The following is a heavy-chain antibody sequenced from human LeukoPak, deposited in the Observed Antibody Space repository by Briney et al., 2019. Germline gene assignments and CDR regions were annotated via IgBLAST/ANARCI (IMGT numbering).Heavy chain of an antibody. J-gene: IGHJ6*04. Sequence: SVKVSCKASGFTFTSSAVQWVRQARGQRLEWIGWTVVGSGNTNYAQKFQERVTITRDMSTSTAYMELSSLRSEDTAVYYCAADRTVRGVITYGMDVWGKGTTVTVSS. CDR2: TVVGSGNT. CDR1: GFTFTSSA. V-gene: IGHV1-58*01. CDR3: AADRTVRGVITYGMDV. D-gene: IGHD3-10*01.